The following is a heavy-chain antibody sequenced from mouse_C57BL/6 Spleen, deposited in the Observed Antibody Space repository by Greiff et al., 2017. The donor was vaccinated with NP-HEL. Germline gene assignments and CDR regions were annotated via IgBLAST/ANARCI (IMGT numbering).Heavy chain of an antibody. CDR3: ASLTDYDPGF. CDR1: GYTFTSYW. V-gene: IGHV1-61*01. CDR2: IYPSDSET. D-gene: IGHD2-4*01. Sequence: QVQLKQPGAELVRPGSSVKLSCKASGYTFTSYWMDWVKQRPGQGLEWIGNIYPSDSETHYNQKFKDKATLTVDKSSSTAYMQLSSLTSEDSAVYYCASLTDYDPGFWGQGTLVTVSA. J-gene: IGHJ3*01.